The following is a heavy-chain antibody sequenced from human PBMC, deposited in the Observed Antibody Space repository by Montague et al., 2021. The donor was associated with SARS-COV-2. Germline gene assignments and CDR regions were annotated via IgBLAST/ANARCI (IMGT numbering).Heavy chain of an antibody. D-gene: IGHD3-9*01. CDR2: IYYSGST. CDR1: GGSISSYY. Sequence: SETLSLTCTVSGGSISSYYWSWIRQPPGKGLEWIGYIYYSGSTNYNPSLKSRVTISVDTSKNQFSLKLNSVTAADTAVYYCARDSRTVFAWLFPGSGTYDCYMDVWGKGTTVTVSS. CDR3: ARDSRTVFAWLFPGSGTYDCYMDV. V-gene: IGHV4-59*01. J-gene: IGHJ6*03.